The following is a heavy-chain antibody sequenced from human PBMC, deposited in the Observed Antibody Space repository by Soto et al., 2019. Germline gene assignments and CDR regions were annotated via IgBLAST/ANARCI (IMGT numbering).Heavy chain of an antibody. Sequence: EVQLVESGGGLVQPGGSLKLSCAAAGFAFSSSSMHWVRQAPGKGLEYVATISSNGAATLYANSVKGRFTISRDNSKNTVYLQVGSLSAEDVAVYYCARVRRGPFGGFDYWGQGILVTVSS. V-gene: IGHV3-64*01. CDR3: ARVRRGPFGGFDY. J-gene: IGHJ4*02. D-gene: IGHD3-16*01. CDR1: GFAFSSSS. CDR2: ISSNGAAT.